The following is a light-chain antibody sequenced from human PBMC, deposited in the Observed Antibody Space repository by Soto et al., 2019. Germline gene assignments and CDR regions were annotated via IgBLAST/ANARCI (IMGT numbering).Light chain of an antibody. J-gene: IGKJ2*01. CDR3: QQYGSSHRT. Sequence: EIVLTQSPGTLSLSPGERATLSCRASQSVSSSYLAWYQQKPGQAPRRLIYGASSRATGIPDRFSGSGSGRDFTLPISRLEPEDFAVYYCQQYGSSHRTFSQGTKLESK. CDR2: GAS. CDR1: QSVSSSY. V-gene: IGKV3-20*01.